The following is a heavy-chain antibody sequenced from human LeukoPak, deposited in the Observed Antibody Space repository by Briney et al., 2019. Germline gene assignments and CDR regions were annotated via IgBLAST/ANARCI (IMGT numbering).Heavy chain of an antibody. CDR1: GFTFSNAW. CDR2: IKSKTDGGTT. D-gene: IGHD1-26*01. CDR3: TTEGQIATHSGSYYSPMGY. V-gene: IGHV3-15*01. J-gene: IGHJ4*02. Sequence: GGSLRLSCAASGFTFSNAWMSWVRQAPGKGLEWVGRIKSKTDGGTTDYAAPVKGRFTISRDDSKNTLYLQMNSLKTEDTAVYYCTTEGQIATHSGSYYSPMGYWGQGTLVTVSS.